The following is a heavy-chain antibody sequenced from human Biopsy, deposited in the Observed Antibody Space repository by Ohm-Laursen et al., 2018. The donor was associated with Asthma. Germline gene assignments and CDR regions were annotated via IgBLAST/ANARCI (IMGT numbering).Heavy chain of an antibody. V-gene: IGHV3-23*01. D-gene: IGHD2-15*01. CDR1: GFTFSNYA. CDR3: VKDTDEDRGGWYTFEV. J-gene: IGHJ3*01. CDR2: ISGGGGGT. Sequence: SLRLSCAASGFTFSNYAMTWVRQAPGKGLEWVSAISGGGGGTKYADSVKGRFTISRDNSKNTLSLQMSSLRAEDTALYYCVKDTDEDRGGWYTFEVWGPGTMVTVSS.